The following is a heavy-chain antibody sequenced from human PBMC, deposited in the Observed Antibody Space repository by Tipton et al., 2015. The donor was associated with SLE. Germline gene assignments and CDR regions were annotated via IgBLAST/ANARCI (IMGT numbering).Heavy chain of an antibody. V-gene: IGHV1-18*04. D-gene: IGHD1-26*01. Sequence: QLVQSGAEVKKPGASVKVSCKASGYTFTGYYLHWVRQAPGQGLEWMGWISAYNGNTNYAQKVQGRVTMTTDTSTSTAYMELRSLRSDDTAVYYCARVGVGATNYYYYGMDVWGQGTTVTVSS. J-gene: IGHJ6*02. CDR2: ISAYNGNT. CDR3: ARVGVGATNYYYYGMDV. CDR1: GYTFTGYY.